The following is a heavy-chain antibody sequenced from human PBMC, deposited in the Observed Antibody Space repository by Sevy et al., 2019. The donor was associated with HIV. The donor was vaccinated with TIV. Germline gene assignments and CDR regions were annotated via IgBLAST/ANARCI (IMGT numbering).Heavy chain of an antibody. CDR1: GFTFSSYS. D-gene: IGHD2-15*01. Sequence: GGSLRLSCAASGFTFSSYSMNWVRQAPGKGLEWVSSISSSSSYIYHADSVKGRFTISRDNAKNSRYLQMNSLRAEDTAVYYCASHHCSGGSCYSDAFDIWGQGTMVTVSS. CDR3: ASHHCSGGSCYSDAFDI. CDR2: ISSSSSYI. V-gene: IGHV3-21*01. J-gene: IGHJ3*02.